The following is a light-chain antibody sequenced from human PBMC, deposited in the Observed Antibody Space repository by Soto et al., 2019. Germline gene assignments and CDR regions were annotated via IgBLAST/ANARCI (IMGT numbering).Light chain of an antibody. CDR1: QGISSY. Sequence: AIRMTQSPSSFSASTGDRVTITCRASQGISSYLAWYQQKPGKAPKLLIYAASTLQSGVPSRFSGSGSGTDLTIYISCLQSEDFATYYYQQYYSYTFTFGPGTKVDIK. J-gene: IGKJ3*01. V-gene: IGKV1-8*01. CDR3: QQYYSYTFT. CDR2: AAS.